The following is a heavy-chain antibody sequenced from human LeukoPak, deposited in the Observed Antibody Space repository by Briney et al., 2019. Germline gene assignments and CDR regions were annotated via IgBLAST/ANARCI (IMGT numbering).Heavy chain of an antibody. CDR3: ARDKKWLRYFDY. D-gene: IGHD5-12*01. Sequence: SQTLSLTCAISGDSVSSNSVGWNWNRQSPSRGLEWLGRTFYRSKWYNNYAVSVKSRIIINPDTSKNQFSLQLNSVTPDDTAVYYCARDKKWLRYFDYWGQGTLVTVSS. J-gene: IGHJ4*02. V-gene: IGHV6-1*01. CDR2: TFYRSKWYN. CDR1: GDSVSSNSVG.